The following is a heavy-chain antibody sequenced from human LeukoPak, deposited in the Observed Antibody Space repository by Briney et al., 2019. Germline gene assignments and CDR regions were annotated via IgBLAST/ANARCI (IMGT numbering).Heavy chain of an antibody. Sequence: GGSLRLSCAASGFTFSSYSMNWVRQAPGKGLEWVSVIYSGGSTYYADSVKGRFTISRDNSKNTLYLQMNSLRAEDTAVYYCAREATVTTEGYYYYYGMDVWGQGTTVTVSS. D-gene: IGHD4-17*01. V-gene: IGHV3-66*01. CDR2: IYSGGST. CDR3: AREATVTTEGYYYYYGMDV. CDR1: GFTFSSYS. J-gene: IGHJ6*02.